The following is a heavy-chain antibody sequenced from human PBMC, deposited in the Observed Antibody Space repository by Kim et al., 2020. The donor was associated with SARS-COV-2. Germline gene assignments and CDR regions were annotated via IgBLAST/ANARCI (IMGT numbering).Heavy chain of an antibody. J-gene: IGHJ1*01. D-gene: IGHD6-13*01. Sequence: ADSVKGRFTISRDNSKNTLYLQMNSLRAEDTAVYYCARGGISSSWGYFQHWGQGTLVTVSS. CDR3: ARGGISSSWGYFQH. V-gene: IGHV3-33*01.